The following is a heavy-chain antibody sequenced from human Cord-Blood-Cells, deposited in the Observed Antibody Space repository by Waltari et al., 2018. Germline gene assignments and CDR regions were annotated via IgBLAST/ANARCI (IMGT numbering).Heavy chain of an antibody. J-gene: IGHJ5*02. Sequence: QVQLQESGPGLVKPSEPLSLTCTVSGGSISSYYWSWIRPPAGKGLEWIGRIYTSGSTNYNPSLKSRVTMSVDTSKNQFSLKLSSVTAADTAVYYCARDWWWTGTTDWFDPWGQGTLVTVSS. CDR2: IYTSGST. V-gene: IGHV4-4*07. CDR3: ARDWWWTGTTDWFDP. D-gene: IGHD1-7*01. CDR1: GGSISSYY.